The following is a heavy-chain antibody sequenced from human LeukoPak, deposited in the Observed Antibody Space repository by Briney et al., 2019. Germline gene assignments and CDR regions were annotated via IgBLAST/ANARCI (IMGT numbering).Heavy chain of an antibody. CDR2: TYYRSNLYN. D-gene: IGHD3-10*01. CDR1: GDIVSSNSAA. CDR3: AREGGLLWFGELLHQGYYFDY. V-gene: IGHV6-1*01. Sequence: SQTLSLTCALSGDIVSSNSAAWHWIRQSPSRGLEWLARTYYRSNLYNDYAVSVKSRITINPDTSKNQFSLKLNSVTPEDTAVYYCAREGGLLWFGELLHQGYYFDYWGQGTLVTVSS. J-gene: IGHJ4*02.